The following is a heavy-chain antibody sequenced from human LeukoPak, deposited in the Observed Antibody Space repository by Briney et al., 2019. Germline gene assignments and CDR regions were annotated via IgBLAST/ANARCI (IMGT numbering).Heavy chain of an antibody. V-gene: IGHV1-24*01. J-gene: IGHJ4*02. CDR2: FDPEDGET. CDR3: ATDIIEFGLLGILTGRTPFDY. D-gene: IGHD3-9*01. Sequence: ASVKVSCKVSGYTLTELSMHWVRQAPGKGLEWMGGFDPEDGETIYAQKFQGRVTMTEDTSTDTAYMELSSLRSEDTAVYYCATDIIEFGLLGILTGRTPFDYWGQGTLVTVSS. CDR1: GYTLTELS.